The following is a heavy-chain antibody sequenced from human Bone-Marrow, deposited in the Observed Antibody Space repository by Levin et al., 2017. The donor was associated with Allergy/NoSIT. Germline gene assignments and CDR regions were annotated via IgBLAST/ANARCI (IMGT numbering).Heavy chain of an antibody. V-gene: IGHV3-11*05. CDR2: IGSSGNT. CDR1: GFTSSNFF. J-gene: IGHJ2*01. Sequence: LSLTCAASGFTSSNFFLNWIRQAPGKGLEWISNIGSSGNTNYADSVKGRFTISRDNAENSVYLQLNSLRVDDTAVYYCARDPRGYCSGGSCLPGVYLDLWGRGTLVTISS. CDR3: ARDPRGYCSGGSCLPGVYLDL. D-gene: IGHD2-15*01.